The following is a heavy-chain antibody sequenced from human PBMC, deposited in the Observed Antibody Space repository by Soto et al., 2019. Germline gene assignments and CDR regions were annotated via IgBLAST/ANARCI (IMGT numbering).Heavy chain of an antibody. V-gene: IGHV1-18*01. D-gene: IGHD3-9*01. CDR1: GYTFTSYG. J-gene: IGHJ4*02. CDR3: ARDDILTGYCIY. CDR2: ISAYNGNT. Sequence: ASVKVSCKASGYTFTSYGISWVRRAPGQGLEWMGWISAYNGNTNYAQKLQGRVTMTRDTSTSTVYVELSSLRSEDTAVYYCARDDILTGYCIYWGQGTLVTVSS.